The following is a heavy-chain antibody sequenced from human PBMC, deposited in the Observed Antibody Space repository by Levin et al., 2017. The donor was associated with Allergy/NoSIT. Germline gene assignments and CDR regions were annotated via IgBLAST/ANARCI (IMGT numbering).Heavy chain of an antibody. CDR2: INHSGST. CDR1: GGSFSGYY. CDR3: ARGGAAAGTRLNSGRRFQH. D-gene: IGHD6-13*01. Sequence: SQTLSLTCAVYGGSFSGYYWSWIRQPPGKGLEWIGEINHSGSTNYNPSLKSRVTISVDTSKNQFSLKLSSVTAADTAVYYCARGGAAAGTRLNSGRRFQHWGQGTLVTVSS. V-gene: IGHV4-34*01. J-gene: IGHJ1*01.